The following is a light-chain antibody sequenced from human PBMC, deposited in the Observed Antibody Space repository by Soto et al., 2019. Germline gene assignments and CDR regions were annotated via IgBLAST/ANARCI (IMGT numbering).Light chain of an antibody. Sequence: QPASVSGSPGQSITISCIGTSSDVGNYELVSWYQQLPGNAPKLIIYEVTKRPSGVPNRFSGSKSGNTASLTISGLLAEDEADYHCCSFAGGSTYVVFGGGTKVTVL. V-gene: IGLV2-23*02. CDR1: SSDVGNYEL. CDR3: CSFAGGSTYVV. J-gene: IGLJ2*01. CDR2: EVT.